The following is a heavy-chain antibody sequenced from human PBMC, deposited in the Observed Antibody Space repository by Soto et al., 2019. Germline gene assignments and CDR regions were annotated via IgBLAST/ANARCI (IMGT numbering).Heavy chain of an antibody. CDR2: ISGSGGST. V-gene: IGHV3-23*01. J-gene: IGHJ5*02. CDR1: GFTFSSYA. Sequence: EVQLLESGGGLVQPGGSLRLSCAASGFTFSSYAMSWVRQAPGKGLEWVSAISGSGGSTYYADSVKGRFTISRDNSKNTLYLQMNSLRAEDTAVYYSAKVKEGRYYYDSSGYLNWFDPWGQGTLVTVSS. CDR3: AKVKEGRYYYDSSGYLNWFDP. D-gene: IGHD3-22*01.